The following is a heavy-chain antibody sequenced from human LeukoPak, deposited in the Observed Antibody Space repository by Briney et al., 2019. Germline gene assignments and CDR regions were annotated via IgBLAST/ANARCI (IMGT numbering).Heavy chain of an antibody. Sequence: ASVKVSCKASGYTFTSYAMHWVRQAPGQRLEWMGWINAGNGNTKYSQKFQGRVTITRDTSASTAYMELSSLRSDDTAVYYCARAPPYYDSSGYYYWGQGTLVTVSS. V-gene: IGHV1-3*01. CDR3: ARAPPYYDSSGYYY. CDR2: INAGNGNT. D-gene: IGHD3-22*01. CDR1: GYTFTSYA. J-gene: IGHJ4*02.